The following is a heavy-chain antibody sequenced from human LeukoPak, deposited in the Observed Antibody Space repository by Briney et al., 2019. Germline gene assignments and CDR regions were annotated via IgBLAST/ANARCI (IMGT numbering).Heavy chain of an antibody. D-gene: IGHD2-15*01. V-gene: IGHV1-69*05. Sequence: SVKVSCKASGGTFSSYAISWVRQAPGQGLEWMGRIIPIFGTANYAQKFQGRVTITTDESTSTAYMEVSSLRSEDTAVYYCGRKAGDCGGNSCYSIDYWGQGTLVTVSS. CDR1: GGTFSSYA. CDR2: IIPIFGTA. CDR3: GRKAGDCGGNSCYSIDY. J-gene: IGHJ4*02.